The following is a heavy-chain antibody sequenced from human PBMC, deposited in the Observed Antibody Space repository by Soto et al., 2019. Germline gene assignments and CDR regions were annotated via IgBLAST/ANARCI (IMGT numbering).Heavy chain of an antibody. CDR3: ARDAPGVAPY. V-gene: IGHV4-31*03. Sequence: QVQLQESGPGLVKPSQTLSLTCTVSGGPIIDGQNYWNWIRQHPERGLEWMGYINYRGTTNYSPALKSRIVISIDTSKNQFSLRLTSVTAADTAVYYCARDAPGVAPYWGQGTLVTVSS. CDR2: INYRGTT. J-gene: IGHJ4*02. CDR1: GGPIIDGQNY. D-gene: IGHD2-15*01.